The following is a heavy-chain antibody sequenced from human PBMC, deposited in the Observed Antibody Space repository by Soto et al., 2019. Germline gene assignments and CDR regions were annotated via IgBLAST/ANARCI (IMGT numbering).Heavy chain of an antibody. CDR3: ARRCIAAAGNGAFDI. V-gene: IGHV5-51*01. CDR2: IYPGDSDT. D-gene: IGHD6-13*01. CDR1: AYSFTSYW. J-gene: IGHJ3*02. Sequence: XESLKISCKGCAYSFTSYWIGWVRQMPGKGLEWMGIIYPGDSDTRYSPSFQGQVTISADKSISTAYLQWSSLKASDTAMYYCARRCIAAAGNGAFDIWGRGKMVTVS.